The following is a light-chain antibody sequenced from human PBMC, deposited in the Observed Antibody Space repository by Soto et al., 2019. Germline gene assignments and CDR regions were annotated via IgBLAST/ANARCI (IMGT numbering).Light chain of an antibody. CDR2: DNT. CDR1: SSNIARNN. V-gene: IGLV1-44*01. CDR3: AASDDSLNGVV. J-gene: IGLJ2*01. Sequence: QSVLTQPPSASGTPGQRVTISCSGSSSNIARNNVNWNQQLPGTAPKLLIYDNTQRPSGVPDRFSGSKSGTSASLAISGLQSDDEADYYCAASDDSLNGVVFGGGTQLTVL.